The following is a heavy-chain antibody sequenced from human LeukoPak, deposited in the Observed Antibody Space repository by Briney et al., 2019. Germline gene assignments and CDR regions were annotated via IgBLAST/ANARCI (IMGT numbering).Heavy chain of an antibody. D-gene: IGHD6-25*01. CDR3: ASRLPHYAFDI. CDR2: IYPGDSDT. Sequence: KPGESLKISCKTSGYSLTNYWIGWVRQMPGKGLEWMGIIYPGDSDTRYSPSFQGQVTISADKSISTAYLQWSSLKASDTAMYYCASRLPHYAFDIWGQGTMVTVSS. CDR1: GYSLTNYW. V-gene: IGHV5-51*03. J-gene: IGHJ3*02.